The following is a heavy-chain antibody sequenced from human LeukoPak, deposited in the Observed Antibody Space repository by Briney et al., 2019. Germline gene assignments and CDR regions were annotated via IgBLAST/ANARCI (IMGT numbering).Heavy chain of an antibody. CDR1: GYTFTGYY. V-gene: IGHV1-2*02. Sequence: ASVKVSCKASGYTFTGYYMHWVRQAPGQGPEWMGWINPNSGGTNYAQKFQGRVTMTRDTSISTAYMELSRLRSEDTAVYYCAIRAHVVSTGAFDIWGQGTMVTVSS. CDR3: AIRAHVVSTGAFDI. CDR2: INPNSGGT. J-gene: IGHJ3*02. D-gene: IGHD3-22*01.